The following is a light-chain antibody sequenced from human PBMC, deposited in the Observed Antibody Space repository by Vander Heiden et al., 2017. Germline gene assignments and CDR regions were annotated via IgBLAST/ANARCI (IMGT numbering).Light chain of an antibody. J-gene: IGKJ1*01. CDR1: ESISSY. CDR2: SAS. Sequence: DIQMTQSPSTLSASVGDRVTISCPASESISSYLAWYQQKAGKAPNLLIYSASTLDSGVPSRFSGSGSGTEFTLTISSLQPDDFGTYYCQHDRRCPWSFGQGTKVEIK. V-gene: IGKV1-5*03. CDR3: QHDRRCPWS.